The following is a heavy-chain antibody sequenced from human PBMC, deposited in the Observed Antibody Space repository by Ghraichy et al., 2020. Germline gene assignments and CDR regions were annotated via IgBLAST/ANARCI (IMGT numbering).Heavy chain of an antibody. CDR2: IYYSGST. CDR3: ARNLGVVVVITLPDDAFDI. J-gene: IGHJ3*02. D-gene: IGHD3-22*01. Sequence: SQTLSLTCTVSGGSISSSSYYWGWIRQPPGKGLEWIGSIYYSGSTYYNPSLKSRVTISVDTSKNQFSLKLSSVTAADTAVYYCARNLGVVVVITLPDDAFDIWGQGTMVTVSS. CDR1: GGSISSSSYY. V-gene: IGHV4-39*01.